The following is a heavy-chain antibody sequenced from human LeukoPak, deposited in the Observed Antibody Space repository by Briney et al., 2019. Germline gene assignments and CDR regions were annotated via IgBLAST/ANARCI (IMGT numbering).Heavy chain of an antibody. Sequence: KSSETLSLTCTVSGGSISSYYWGWIRQPPGKGLEWIGSIYYSGSTYYNPSLKSRVTISVDTSKNQFSLKLSSVTAADTAVYYCARLDVNYDILTGPRYAFDIWGQGTMVTVSS. CDR1: GGSISSYY. V-gene: IGHV4-39*07. CDR2: IYYSGST. D-gene: IGHD3-9*01. J-gene: IGHJ3*02. CDR3: ARLDVNYDILTGPRYAFDI.